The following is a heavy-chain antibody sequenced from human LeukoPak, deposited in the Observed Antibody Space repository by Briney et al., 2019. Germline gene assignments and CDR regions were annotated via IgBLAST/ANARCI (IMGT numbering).Heavy chain of an antibody. J-gene: IGHJ4*02. Sequence: ASVKVSCKTSGGAFSSYDISWLRQAPGQGLEWMGMIYPRDGSTSYAQKFQGRVTVTRDTSTSTVHMELSGLRSEDTAVYYCARDQEGFDYWGQGTLVTVSS. V-gene: IGHV1-46*01. CDR2: IYPRDGST. CDR3: ARDQEGFDY. CDR1: GGAFSSYD.